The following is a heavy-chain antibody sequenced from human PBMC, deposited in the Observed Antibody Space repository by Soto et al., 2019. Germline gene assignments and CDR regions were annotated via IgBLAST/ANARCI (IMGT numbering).Heavy chain of an antibody. CDR2: ISGSGGST. CDR3: AKDDRFLKYYYYCYGMDV. V-gene: IGHV3-23*01. Sequence: GGSLRLSCAAPGFTFSSYAMSWVRQAPGKGLEWVSAISGSGGSTYYADSVKGRFTISRDNSKNTLYLQMNSLRAEDTAVYYCAKDDRFLKYYYYCYGMDVWGQGTTVTVSS. J-gene: IGHJ6*02. D-gene: IGHD3-10*01. CDR1: GFTFSSYA.